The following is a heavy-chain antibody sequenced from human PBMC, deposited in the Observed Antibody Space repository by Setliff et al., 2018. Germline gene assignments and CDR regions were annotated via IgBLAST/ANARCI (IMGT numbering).Heavy chain of an antibody. D-gene: IGHD3-10*01. J-gene: IGHJ3*02. CDR2: IYSSGST. Sequence: SETLSLTCTVSGSSFSSYSWSWIRQPPGKGLEWIGYIYSSGSTNYNPSLKSRVTISVDTSKNQFSLKLSSVTAADTAVYYCASARRGAFDIWGQGTMVTVSS. CDR1: GSSFSSYS. V-gene: IGHV4-59*01. CDR3: ASARRGAFDI.